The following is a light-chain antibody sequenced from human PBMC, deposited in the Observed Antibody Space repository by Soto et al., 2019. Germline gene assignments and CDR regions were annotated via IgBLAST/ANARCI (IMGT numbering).Light chain of an antibody. CDR2: GNS. Sequence: QSVLPQPPSVSGAPGQRVTISCTGRSSNIGAGYDEHWYQQLPGTAPKLLIYGNSNRPSGFPDRFSGSKSGTSASLAITGLQVEDEADYYCQSYDSSLSGWVFGGGTKLTVL. CDR1: SSNIGAGYD. CDR3: QSYDSSLSGWV. V-gene: IGLV1-40*01. J-gene: IGLJ3*02.